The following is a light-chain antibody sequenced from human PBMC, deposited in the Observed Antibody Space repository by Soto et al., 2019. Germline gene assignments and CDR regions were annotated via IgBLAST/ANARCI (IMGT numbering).Light chain of an antibody. V-gene: IGLV3-21*02. CDR2: DDS. J-gene: IGLJ2*01. CDR1: NIGSKS. Sequence: SYELTQPPSVSVAPGQTARITCGGTNIGSKSVHWYQQKPGQAPVLVVYDDSDRPSGIPERFSGSNSGNTATLTISRVEAGDEADYYCQVWDSSSDHVVFGGGTKLTDL. CDR3: QVWDSSSDHVV.